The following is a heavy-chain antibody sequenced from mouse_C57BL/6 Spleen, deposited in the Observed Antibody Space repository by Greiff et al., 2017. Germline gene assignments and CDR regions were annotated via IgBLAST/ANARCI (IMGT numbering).Heavy chain of an antibody. CDR3: ARKGDYEGFFDY. V-gene: IGHV1-69*01. Sequence: VQLQQPGAELVMPGASVKLSCKASGYTFTSYWMHWVKQRPGQGLEWIGEIDPSDSYTNYNQKFKGKSTLTVDKSSSTAYMQLSSLTSEDSAVYYCARKGDYEGFFDYGGQGTTLTVSA. CDR2: IDPSDSYT. D-gene: IGHD2-4*01. J-gene: IGHJ2*01. CDR1: GYTFTSYW.